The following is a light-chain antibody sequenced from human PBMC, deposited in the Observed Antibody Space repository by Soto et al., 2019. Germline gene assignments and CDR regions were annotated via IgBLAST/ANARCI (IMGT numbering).Light chain of an antibody. CDR3: QQYNNWPRT. J-gene: IGKJ1*01. V-gene: IGKV3-15*01. CDR1: QSVSSN. CDR2: GAS. Sequence: EIVLTQSAATLSLSPGERATLSCRASQSVSSNLAWYQQKPGQAPRLLIYGASTRATGIPARFSGSGSGTEFTLTISSLQSEDFAVYYCQQYNNWPRTFGQGTKVDI.